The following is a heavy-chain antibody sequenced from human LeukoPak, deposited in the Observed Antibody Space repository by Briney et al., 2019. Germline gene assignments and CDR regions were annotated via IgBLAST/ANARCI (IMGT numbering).Heavy chain of an antibody. CDR3: AREIMAYYDFWSGYYTLDNWFDP. J-gene: IGHJ5*02. CDR2: ISAYNGNT. CDR1: GYTFTSYG. D-gene: IGHD3-3*01. Sequence: ASVKVSCKASGYTFTSYGISWVRQAPGQGLEWMGWISAYNGNTNYAQKLQGRVTMTTDTSTSTAYMELRSLRSDDTAVYYCAREIMAYYDFWSGYYTLDNWFDPWGQGTLVTVSS. V-gene: IGHV1-18*01.